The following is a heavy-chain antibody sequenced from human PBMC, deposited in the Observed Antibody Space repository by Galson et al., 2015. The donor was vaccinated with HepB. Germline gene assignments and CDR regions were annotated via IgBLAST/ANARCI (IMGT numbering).Heavy chain of an antibody. CDR1: GGSISSSNW. D-gene: IGHD6-13*01. J-gene: IGHJ4*02. Sequence: TLSLTCAVSGGSISSSNWWSWVRQPPGKGLEWIGEIYHSGSTNYNPSLKSRVTISVDKSKNQFSLKLSSVTAADTAVYYCARLAGTLVGYFDYWGQGTLVTVSS. CDR3: ARLAGTLVGYFDY. V-gene: IGHV4-4*02. CDR2: IYHSGST.